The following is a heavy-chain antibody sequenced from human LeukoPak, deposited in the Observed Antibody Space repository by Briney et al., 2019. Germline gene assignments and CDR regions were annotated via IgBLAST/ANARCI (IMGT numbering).Heavy chain of an antibody. CDR3: ARNLGYCSSTSCYGPHFDY. D-gene: IGHD2-2*01. V-gene: IGHV4-39*01. Sequence: SETLSLTCTVSGGSISSSSYYWGWIRQPPGKGLEWIGSIYYSGSTYYNPSLKSRVTISVDTSKNQFSLKLSSVTAADTAVYYCARNLGYCSSTSCYGPHFDYWGQGTLDTVSS. J-gene: IGHJ4*02. CDR1: GGSISSSSYY. CDR2: IYYSGST.